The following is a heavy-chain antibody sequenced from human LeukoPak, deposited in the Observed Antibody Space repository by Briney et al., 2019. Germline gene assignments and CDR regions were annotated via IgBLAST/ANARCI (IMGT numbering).Heavy chain of an antibody. J-gene: IGHJ4*02. CDR3: AKVPLKGYNYGYYFDY. V-gene: IGHV3-43*02. CDR2: ISGDGGST. Sequence: PGGSLRLSCAASEFTFDDYAMHWVRQAPGEGLEWVSLISGDGGSTIYADSVKGRFTISRDNSKNSLYLRMNSLRTEDTALYYCAKVPLKGYNYGYYFDYWGQGTLVTVSS. CDR1: EFTFDDYA. D-gene: IGHD5-18*01.